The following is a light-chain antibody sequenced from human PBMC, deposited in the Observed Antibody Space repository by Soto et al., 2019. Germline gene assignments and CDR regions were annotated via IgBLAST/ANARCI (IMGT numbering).Light chain of an antibody. CDR3: CSYAGSNTWV. V-gene: IGLV2-23*01. CDR1: SSDVGTYNL. J-gene: IGLJ3*02. Sequence: QSVLTQPASVSGSPGQSIAVSCTGRSSDVGTYNLVSWYQQRPGKAPKLMIYEGNKRPSGVSNRFSASKSGNTASLTISGLQAEDEADYFCCSYAGSNTWVFGGGTQLTVL. CDR2: EGN.